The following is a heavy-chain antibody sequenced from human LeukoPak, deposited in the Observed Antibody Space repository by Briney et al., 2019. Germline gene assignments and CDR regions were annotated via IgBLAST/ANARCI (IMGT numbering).Heavy chain of an antibody. J-gene: IGHJ1*01. V-gene: IGHV4-34*01. CDR2: INHSGST. CDR3: ARRGTMGLEYFQH. D-gene: IGHD4/OR15-4a*01. CDR1: GGSFSGYY. Sequence: PSETLSLTCAVYGGSFSGYYWSWIRQPPGKGLEWIGEINHSGSTNYNPSLTSRVTISVDTSKNQFSLKLSSVTAADTAVYYCARRGTMGLEYFQHWGQGTLVTVSS.